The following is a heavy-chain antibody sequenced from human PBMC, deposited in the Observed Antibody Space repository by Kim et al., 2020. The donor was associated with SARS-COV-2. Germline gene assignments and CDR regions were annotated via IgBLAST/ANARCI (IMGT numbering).Heavy chain of an antibody. D-gene: IGHD3-10*01. J-gene: IGHJ4*02. V-gene: IGHV4-31*02. Sequence: SNPALKDRVTISVDTSKTQFSLKLSSGTAADTAVYYCARERESRFDYWGQGTLVTVSS. CDR3: ARERESRFDY.